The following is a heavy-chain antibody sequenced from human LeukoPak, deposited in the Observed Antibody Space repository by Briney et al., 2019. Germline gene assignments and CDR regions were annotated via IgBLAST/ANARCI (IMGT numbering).Heavy chain of an antibody. Sequence: VGSLGLSCAASGFTVSSNYMSWVRQAPGKGLEWVSVIYSGGSTYYADSVKGRFTISRDISKNTLYLQMNSLRAEDSAVYYCARAQKDDFWSGYYKYYFDYWGQGTLVTVSS. V-gene: IGHV3-53*01. J-gene: IGHJ4*02. CDR3: ARAQKDDFWSGYYKYYFDY. D-gene: IGHD3-3*01. CDR1: GFTVSSNY. CDR2: IYSGGST.